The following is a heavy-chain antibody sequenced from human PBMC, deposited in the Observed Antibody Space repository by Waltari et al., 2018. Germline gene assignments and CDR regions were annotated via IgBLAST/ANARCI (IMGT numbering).Heavy chain of an antibody. CDR2: INRNSGDR. V-gene: IGHV1-2*02. J-gene: IGHJ4*01. Sequence: QVQLVQSGAEVKKPGASVKVSCKTSVYTFTAYYMHWVRQAPGKGREWMGWINRNSGDRDYAQTVRCRVTRTRKTSLTTVYMEMTRLKSDDTAVYYCAGEDIVATKVFDDWGHGTLVTVSS. CDR1: VYTFTAYY. D-gene: IGHD5-12*01. CDR3: AGEDIVATKVFDD.